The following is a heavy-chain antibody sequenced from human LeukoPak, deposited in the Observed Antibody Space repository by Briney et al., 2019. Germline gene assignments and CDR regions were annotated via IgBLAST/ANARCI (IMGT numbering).Heavy chain of an antibody. CDR1: GITVSRSY. D-gene: IGHD1-7*01. J-gene: IGHJ6*02. CDR2: IYSGGTT. CDR3: ARGEDNWIYKRVHKTMDV. V-gene: IGHV3-66*02. Sequence: GGSLRPSCAASGITVSRSYMNWVRQAPGKGLGWGSVIYSGGTTDYADSVKGRFTISRDKSKTTLFLQMNSLRVEDTAVYYCARGEDNWIYKRVHKTMDVWGQGTTVTVSS.